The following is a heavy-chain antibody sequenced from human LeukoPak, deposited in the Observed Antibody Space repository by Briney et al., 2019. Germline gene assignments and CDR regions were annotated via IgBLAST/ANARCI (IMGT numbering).Heavy chain of an antibody. CDR2: INSDGSST. CDR3: ARDLVVADLEDYVGNWFDP. D-gene: IGHD2-15*01. J-gene: IGHJ5*02. V-gene: IGHV3-74*01. Sequence: GGSLRLSCAASGFTFSSYWMHWVRQAPGKGLVWVSRINSDGSSTSYADSVKGRFTISRDNAKNTLYLQMNSLRAEDTAVYYCARDLVVADLEDYVGNWFDPWGQGTLVTVSS. CDR1: GFTFSSYW.